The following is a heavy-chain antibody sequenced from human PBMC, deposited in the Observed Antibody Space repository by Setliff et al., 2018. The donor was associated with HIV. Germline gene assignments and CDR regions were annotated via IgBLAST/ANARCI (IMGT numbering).Heavy chain of an antibody. CDR3: ARGRKETLAVSGTRYFDF. CDR2: INHSGST. J-gene: IGHJ4*02. V-gene: IGHV4-34*01. CDR1: GGSLSGHY. Sequence: SETLSLTCAVYGGSLSGHYWTWIRQPPGKGLEWIGEINHSGSTNYNPSLQSRVTISVDTSKNQFSLKLTSVTAADMGVYYCARGRKETLAVSGTRYFDFWGQGTLVTVSS. D-gene: IGHD6-19*01.